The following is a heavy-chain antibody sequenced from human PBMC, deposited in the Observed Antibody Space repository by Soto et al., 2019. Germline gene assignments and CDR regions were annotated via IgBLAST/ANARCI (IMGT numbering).Heavy chain of an antibody. CDR1: GFTFDDYN. CDR3: ASNPPGSDWYFDL. Sequence: PGGSLRLSCAASGFTFDDYNMHWVRQAPGKGLEWVSLISWTGGTTYYADSVKGRFTIYRDNSKNSLYLQMNSLRAEDTAVYYCASNPPGSDWYFDLWGRGTLVTVSS. D-gene: IGHD4-4*01. V-gene: IGHV3-43*01. J-gene: IGHJ2*01. CDR2: ISWTGGTT.